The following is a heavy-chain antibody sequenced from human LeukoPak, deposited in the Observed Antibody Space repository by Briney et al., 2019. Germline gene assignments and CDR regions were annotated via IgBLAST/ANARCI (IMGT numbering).Heavy chain of an antibody. D-gene: IGHD3-16*01. CDR1: GGSFSGYY. CDR3: ARGPLLGWFDP. J-gene: IGHJ5*02. Sequence: SETLSLTCAVYGGSFSGYYWSWIRQPPGNGLEWIGEINHSGSTNYNPSLKRRVTISVDTSKNQFSLKLSSVTAADTAVYYCARGPLLGWFDPWGQGTLVTVSS. V-gene: IGHV4-34*01. CDR2: INHSGST.